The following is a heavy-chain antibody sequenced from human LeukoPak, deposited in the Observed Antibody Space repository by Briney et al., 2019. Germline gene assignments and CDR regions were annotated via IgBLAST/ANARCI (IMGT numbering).Heavy chain of an antibody. CDR2: IIPIFGTA. J-gene: IGHJ4*02. Sequence: SVKVSCKASGGTFSSYAISWVRQAPGQGLEWMGGIIPIFGTANYAQKFQGRVTITADESTSTACMELSSLRSEDTAVYYCARPGIAAAGTFALDYWGQGTLVTVSS. D-gene: IGHD6-13*01. CDR3: ARPGIAAAGTFALDY. V-gene: IGHV1-69*13. CDR1: GGTFSSYA.